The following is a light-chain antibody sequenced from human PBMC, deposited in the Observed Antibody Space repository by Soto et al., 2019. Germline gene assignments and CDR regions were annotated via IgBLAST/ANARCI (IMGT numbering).Light chain of an antibody. J-gene: IGKJ1*01. Sequence: ETVLTQSPGTLSLSPGERVTLSCRASQSVCNMCLAWYQQKPGQSPRLLIYGASTWATGIPDRCSGSGSGADCTLTISRLEPEDFEVYYCHHYGTQPWTFSQGNKVGIK. CDR1: QSVCNMC. V-gene: IGKV3-20*01. CDR3: HHYGTQPWT. CDR2: GAS.